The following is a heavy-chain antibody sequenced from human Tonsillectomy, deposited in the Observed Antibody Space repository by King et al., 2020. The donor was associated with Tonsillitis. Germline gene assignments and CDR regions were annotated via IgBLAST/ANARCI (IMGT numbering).Heavy chain of an antibody. CDR3: ARYVSGSFDY. D-gene: IGHD1-26*01. Sequence: QLQESGPGVVKPSETLSLNCTVSGGPISSSDHYWAWIRQPPGKGLEWIGYMYYSGTSFYNPSGTTFYNPSGTTFYNPSLRSRITISGGTSENRFSLKLSSVTAADTAVYFCARYVSGSFDYWGQGALVTVSS. J-gene: IGHJ4*02. CDR1: GGPISSSDHY. CDR2: MYYSGTS. V-gene: IGHV4-39*01.